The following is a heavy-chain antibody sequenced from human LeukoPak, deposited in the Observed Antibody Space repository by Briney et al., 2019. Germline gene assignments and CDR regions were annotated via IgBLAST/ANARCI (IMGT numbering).Heavy chain of an antibody. V-gene: IGHV1-8*01. J-gene: IGHJ6*02. CDR1: GYTFTTYD. Sequence: ASVKVSSKASGYTFTTYDINWVGHATGQGLEWMGWMNPNSVDTGYAQKFQDRVTMTRNTSISTAYMELSGLRSEDTAVYYCARGLHYYGSGSYRYYYYGMDVWGQGTTVTVSS. CDR2: MNPNSVDT. CDR3: ARGLHYYGSGSYRYYYYGMDV. D-gene: IGHD3-10*01.